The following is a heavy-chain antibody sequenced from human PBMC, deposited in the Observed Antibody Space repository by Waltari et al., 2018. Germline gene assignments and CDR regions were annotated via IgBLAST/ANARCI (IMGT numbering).Heavy chain of an antibody. D-gene: IGHD2-15*01. CDR1: GFTFSSYG. CDR3: AKGVVVVAATENWFDP. CDR2: IRYDGSNK. V-gene: IGHV3-30*02. J-gene: IGHJ5*02. Sequence: QVQLVESGGGVVQPGGSLRLSCAASGFTFSSYGMHWVRQAPGKGLEWVAFIRYDGSNKYYADSVKGRFTISRDNSKNTLYLQMNSLRAEDTAVYYCAKGVVVVAATENWFDPWGQGTLVTVSS.